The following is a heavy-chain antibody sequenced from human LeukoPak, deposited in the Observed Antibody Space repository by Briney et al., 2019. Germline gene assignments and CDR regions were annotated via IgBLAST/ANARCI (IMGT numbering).Heavy chain of an antibody. Sequence: PSETLSLTCGVSSYSISNGYYWGWIRQSPGKGLDWIGNIYHSGSTWYNPSLKSRVTISVDTSSNQFSLKLTSVTAADTAVYYCARDPNYNYPYFDYWGQGILVTVSS. V-gene: IGHV4-38-2*02. CDR1: SYSISNGYY. CDR2: IYHSGST. J-gene: IGHJ4*02. CDR3: ARDPNYNYPYFDY. D-gene: IGHD5-24*01.